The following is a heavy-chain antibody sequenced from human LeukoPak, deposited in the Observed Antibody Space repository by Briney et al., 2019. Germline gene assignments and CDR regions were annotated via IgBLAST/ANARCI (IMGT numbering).Heavy chain of an antibody. CDR3: AKVFVLMRGTPENWFDP. J-gene: IGHJ5*02. V-gene: IGHV3-30*18. Sequence: GGSLRLSCAASGFTFSSYAMHWVRQAPGKGLEWVAVISYNGSDKYYADSVKGRFTIFRDNAKNTMYLQMDGLRPDDTAVYFCAKVFVLMRGTPENWFDPWGQGTLVTVSS. CDR1: GFTFSSYA. D-gene: IGHD1-14*01. CDR2: ISYNGSDK.